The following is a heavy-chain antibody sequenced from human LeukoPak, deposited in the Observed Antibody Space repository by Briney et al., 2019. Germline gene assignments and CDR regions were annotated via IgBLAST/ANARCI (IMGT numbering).Heavy chain of an antibody. CDR3: ARGPLPYSSSWYVVEYFQH. J-gene: IGHJ1*01. Sequence: SVKVSCKTSGYTFTGYFMHWLRQAPGQGLEWMGIINPSGGSTSYAQKCQGRVTMTRDTSTSTVYMELSSLRSEDTAVYYCARGPLPYSSSWYVVEYFQHWGQGTLVTVSS. CDR1: GYTFTGYF. D-gene: IGHD6-13*01. CDR2: INPSGGST. V-gene: IGHV1-46*01.